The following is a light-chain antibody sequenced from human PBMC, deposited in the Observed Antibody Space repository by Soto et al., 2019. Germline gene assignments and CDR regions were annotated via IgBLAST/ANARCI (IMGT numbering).Light chain of an antibody. CDR1: QSITTY. V-gene: IGKV1-39*01. CDR2: SAS. CDR3: QQSFSCPPHT. J-gene: IGKJ2*01. Sequence: DIQMTQSPSSLSASVGDRVTITCRASQSITTYLNWYQQEPGKAPKLLIYSASTLQSGVPSRFSGSRSGADFTLTISTLQPEDVANYYCQQSFSCPPHTFGQGTKLEIK.